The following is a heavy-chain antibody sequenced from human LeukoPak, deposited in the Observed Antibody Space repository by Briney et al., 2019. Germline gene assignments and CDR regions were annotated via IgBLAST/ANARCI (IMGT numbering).Heavy chain of an antibody. CDR1: GFNFDTYA. Sequence: GGSLRLSCAASGFNFDTYALSWVRQFPRNGLEWVAAISDSDPGTYHADSVKGRFTISRGNSKNTLYLQMNNLRAEDTAIYYCVKAPLGSCIGARCYYLDVWGKETPVTVSS. CDR3: VKAPLGSCIGARCYYLDV. V-gene: IGHV3-23*01. J-gene: IGHJ6*03. D-gene: IGHD2-15*01. CDR2: ISDSDPGT.